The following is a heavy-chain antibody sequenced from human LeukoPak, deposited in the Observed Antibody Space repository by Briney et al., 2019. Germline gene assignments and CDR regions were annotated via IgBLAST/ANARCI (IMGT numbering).Heavy chain of an antibody. CDR2: INPNSGGT. CDR3: ARDHCSGGRCYSEGADNNY. V-gene: IGHV1-2*02. Sequence: ASVKVSCKASGYTFTGYYIHWVRQAPGQGLEWMGWINPNSGGTNYAQKLQGRVTMTRNTSISTAYMEVSRLRSDDTAMYYCARDHCSGGRCYSEGADNNYWGQGTLVTVSS. D-gene: IGHD2-15*01. CDR1: GYTFTGYY. J-gene: IGHJ4*02.